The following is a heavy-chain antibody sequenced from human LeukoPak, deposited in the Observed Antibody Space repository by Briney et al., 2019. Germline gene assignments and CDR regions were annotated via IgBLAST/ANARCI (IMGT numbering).Heavy chain of an antibody. Sequence: ASVKVSCRASGYTLTSYFLHWVRQAPGQGLEWMGIINPSGGSASYAQKFQGRVTMTRDTSTSTVYMELSSLRSEDTAVYYCARGGGYTYYFDYWGQGTLVTVSS. J-gene: IGHJ4*02. D-gene: IGHD3-16*02. CDR1: GYTLTSYF. CDR2: INPSGGSA. V-gene: IGHV1-46*01. CDR3: ARGGGYTYYFDY.